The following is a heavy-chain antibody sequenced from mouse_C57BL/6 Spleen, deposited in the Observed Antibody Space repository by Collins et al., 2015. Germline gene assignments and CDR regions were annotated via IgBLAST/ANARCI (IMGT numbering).Heavy chain of an antibody. V-gene: IGHV1-55*01. D-gene: IGHD2-1*01. Sequence: QVQLQQPGAELVKPGASVKMSCKASGYTFTSYWITWVKQRPGQGLEWIGDIYPGSGSTNYNEKFKSKATLTVDTSSSTAYMQLSSLTSEDSAVYYCAREGGYLLWSLYVMDYWGQGTSVTVSS. CDR2: IYPGSGST. J-gene: IGHJ4*01. CDR3: AREGGYLLWSLYVMDY. CDR1: GYTFTSYW.